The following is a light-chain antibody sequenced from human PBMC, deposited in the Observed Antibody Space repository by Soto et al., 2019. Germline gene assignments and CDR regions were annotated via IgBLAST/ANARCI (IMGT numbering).Light chain of an antibody. Sequence: EVVMTQSPATVSVSPGERATLSCRASQSVSSNLAWYQQKPGQAPRLLIYGASTRATGTPARFSGSGSGTEFTLTISSLQSEEFAVYYCQLYNSWPPYTFGQGTKGDIK. J-gene: IGKJ2*01. CDR1: QSVSSN. V-gene: IGKV3-15*01. CDR3: QLYNSWPPYT. CDR2: GAS.